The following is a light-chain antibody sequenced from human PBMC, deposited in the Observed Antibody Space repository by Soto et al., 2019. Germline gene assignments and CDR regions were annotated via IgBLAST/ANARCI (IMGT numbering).Light chain of an antibody. V-gene: IGLV2-14*01. CDR1: SSDVGAFNY. J-gene: IGLJ1*01. CDR3: CSYASGSIYV. Sequence: QSALTQPASVSGSPGQSITISCTGTSSDVGAFNYVSWYLQYPGKAPELMIYEVGNRPSGVSNRFSGSKSGNTASLTISGLQAEDEADYYCCSYASGSIYVFGTGTKLTVL. CDR2: EVG.